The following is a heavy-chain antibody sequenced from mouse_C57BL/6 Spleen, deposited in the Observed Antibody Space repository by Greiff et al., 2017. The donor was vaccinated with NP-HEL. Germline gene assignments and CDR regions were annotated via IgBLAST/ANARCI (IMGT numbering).Heavy chain of an antibody. CDR3: ARGGVRRSFAY. J-gene: IGHJ3*01. Sequence: VQLQQPGAELVRPGSSVKLSCKASGYTFTSYWMDWVKQRPGQGLEWIGNIYPSDSETHYNQKFKDKATLTVDKSSSTAYMQLSSLTSEDSAVYYCARGGVRRSFAYRGEGTLGTVSA. CDR2: IYPSDSET. V-gene: IGHV1-61*01. CDR1: GYTFTSYW. D-gene: IGHD2-14*01.